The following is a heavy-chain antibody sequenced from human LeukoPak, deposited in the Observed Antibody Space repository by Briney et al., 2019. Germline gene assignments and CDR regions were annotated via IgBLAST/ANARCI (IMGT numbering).Heavy chain of an antibody. CDR3: ASWGFGDFDY. CDR1: GGTFSSYA. Sequence: SVKVSCKASGGTFSSYAISWVRQAPGQGLEWMGRIIPIFGTANYAQKFQGRVTITTDESTSTAYMELSSLRSEDTAVYYCASWGFGDFDYWGQGTLVTVSS. J-gene: IGHJ4*02. D-gene: IGHD3-16*01. V-gene: IGHV1-69*05. CDR2: IIPIFGTA.